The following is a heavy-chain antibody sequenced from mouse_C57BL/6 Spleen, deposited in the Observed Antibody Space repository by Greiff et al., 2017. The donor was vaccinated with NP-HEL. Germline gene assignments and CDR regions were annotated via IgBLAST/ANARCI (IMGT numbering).Heavy chain of an antibody. CDR3: ARLTTVVARYAMAY. V-gene: IGHV1-26*01. D-gene: IGHD1-1*01. CDR1: GYTFTDYY. Sequence: EVQLQQSGPELVKPGASVKISCKASGYTFTDYYMNWVKQSHGKSLEWIGDINPNNGGTSYNQKFKGKATLTVDKSSSTAYMELRSLTSEDSAVYYCARLTTVVARYAMAYWGQGTSVTVSS. J-gene: IGHJ4*01. CDR2: INPNNGGT.